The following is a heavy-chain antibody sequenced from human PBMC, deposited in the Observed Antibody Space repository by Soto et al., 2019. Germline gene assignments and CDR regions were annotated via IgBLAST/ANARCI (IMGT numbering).Heavy chain of an antibody. V-gene: IGHV1-69*01. Sequence: QVQLVQSGAEARKPGSSVKVSCKASGGTFSSYAVSWVRQAPGQGLEWMGGINPIFGTADYAQKFQCRVTVPADESTPTAYMELSSLTSEATAMDYCARALVRRGLAFDYWGQGTLVTVSS. J-gene: IGHJ4*02. CDR3: ARALVRRGLAFDY. CDR2: INPIFGTA. CDR1: GGTFSSYA. D-gene: IGHD3-16*01.